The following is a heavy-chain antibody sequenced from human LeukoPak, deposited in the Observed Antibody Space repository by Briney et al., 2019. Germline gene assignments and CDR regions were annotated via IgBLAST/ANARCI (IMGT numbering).Heavy chain of an antibody. CDR2: ISYDGSNK. CDR1: GFTFSSYP. D-gene: IGHD3-22*01. CDR3: ARGDFYDSRGYLGGVDY. J-gene: IGHJ4*02. V-gene: IGHV3-30-3*01. Sequence: GGSLRLSCAASGFTFSSYPMHWVPHALGKGLEWVAVISYDGSNKYYADSVKGRFTISRDNSKNTLYVQMNSLRAEDTAVYYCARGDFYDSRGYLGGVDYWGQGTLVTVSS.